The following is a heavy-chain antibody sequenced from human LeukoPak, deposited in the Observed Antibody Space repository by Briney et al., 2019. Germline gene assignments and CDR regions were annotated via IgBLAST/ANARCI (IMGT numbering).Heavy chain of an antibody. CDR2: ISAYNGNT. Sequence: GASVKVSCKASGYTFTSYGISWVRQAPGQGLELMGWISAYNGNTNYAQKLQGRVTMTTDTSTSTAYMELRSLRSDDTAVYYCARSYSRAYCGGDCYEGYWGQGTLVTVSS. V-gene: IGHV1-18*01. J-gene: IGHJ4*02. D-gene: IGHD2-21*02. CDR1: GYTFTSYG. CDR3: ARSYSRAYCGGDCYEGY.